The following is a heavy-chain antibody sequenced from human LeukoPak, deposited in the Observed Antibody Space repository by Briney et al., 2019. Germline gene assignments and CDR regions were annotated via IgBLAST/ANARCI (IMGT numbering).Heavy chain of an antibody. CDR3: ARVSCSSTSCPRRDALDV. CDR2: INQNGHA. D-gene: IGHD2-2*01. Sequence: NPSETLSLTCGVHGGSFSLYYWTWIRQSPGKGLEWIAQINQNGHAKYTPSLKSRVTISVDTSKNQFSLSLTSVTTADTAVYYCARVSCSSTSCPRRDALDVWGQGTMVTVSS. CDR1: GGSFSLYY. V-gene: IGHV4-34*01. J-gene: IGHJ3*01.